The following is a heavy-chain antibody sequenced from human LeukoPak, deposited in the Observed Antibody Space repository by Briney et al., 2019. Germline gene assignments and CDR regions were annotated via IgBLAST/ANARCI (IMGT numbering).Heavy chain of an antibody. CDR1: GFTFSSYA. CDR3: AKDRTVGASYWYFDL. Sequence: PGGSLRLSCAASGFTFSSYAMSWVRQAPGKGLEWVSAISGSGGSTHYADSVKGRFTISRDTSKNILFLQMNTLRAEDTAIYYCAKDRTVGASYWYFDLWGRGTLVTVSS. V-gene: IGHV3-23*01. J-gene: IGHJ2*01. D-gene: IGHD1-26*01. CDR2: ISGSGGST.